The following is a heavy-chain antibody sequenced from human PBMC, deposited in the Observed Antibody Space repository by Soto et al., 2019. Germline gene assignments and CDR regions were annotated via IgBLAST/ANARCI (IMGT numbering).Heavy chain of an antibody. CDR2: ISWNSNTI. CDR1: GFTFDNYA. Sequence: GGSLRLSCAVSGFTFDNYAMHWVRQAPGKGLEWVSGISWNSNTIAYADCVKGRFTISRDNAKNSLYLQMNSLRAEDTAFYYCAKDTGPNWGQGTLVTVSS. CDR3: AKDTGPN. V-gene: IGHV3-9*01. J-gene: IGHJ4*02.